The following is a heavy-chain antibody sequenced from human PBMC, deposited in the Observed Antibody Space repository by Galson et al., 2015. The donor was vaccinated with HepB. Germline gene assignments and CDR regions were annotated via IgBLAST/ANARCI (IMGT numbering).Heavy chain of an antibody. V-gene: IGHV5-51*01. CDR3: ARRQADCSRTNCYDTFDY. Sequence: QSGAEVIKPGESLKISCKASGYTFTHYWIGWVRQMPGKGLAWMGIIDPNDSDTRYSPAFQGQVTLSADKSISTAYLQWSSLKASDTAMYYCARRQADCSRTNCYDTFDYWGQGILVTVSS. CDR2: IDPNDSDT. J-gene: IGHJ4*02. D-gene: IGHD2-2*01. CDR1: GYTFTHYW.